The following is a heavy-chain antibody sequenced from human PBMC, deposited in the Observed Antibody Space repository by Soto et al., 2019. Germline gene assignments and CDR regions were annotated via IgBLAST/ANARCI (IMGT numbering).Heavy chain of an antibody. Sequence: QVQLVQSGAEVKKPGASVKVSCKASGYTFTSYYMLWVRQAPGQGLEWMGIINPSGGSTSYAQKFQGRVTMTRDTSTSTVYMELSSLRSEDTAVYYCARVKDCSGGSCYWGFGYWGQGTLVTVSS. V-gene: IGHV1-46*03. D-gene: IGHD2-15*01. J-gene: IGHJ4*02. CDR3: ARVKDCSGGSCYWGFGY. CDR1: GYTFTSYY. CDR2: INPSGGST.